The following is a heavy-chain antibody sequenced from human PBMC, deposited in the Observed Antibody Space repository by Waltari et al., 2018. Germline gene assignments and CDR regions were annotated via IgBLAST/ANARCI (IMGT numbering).Heavy chain of an antibody. CDR3: ARGGDATQTNYYYYGLDV. Sequence: QVRLLQSGAEVKKPGSSVKVSCQASVDTFSSYANNWRRQAPGQGLEWMGRIIPILGLTNYAQKFQGRVTITADKSTTTAYMELSSLRSEDTAVYYCARGGDATQTNYYYYGLDVWGQGTTVTVSS. CDR2: IIPILGLT. V-gene: IGHV1-69*04. J-gene: IGHJ6*02. CDR1: VDTFSSYA. D-gene: IGHD2-15*01.